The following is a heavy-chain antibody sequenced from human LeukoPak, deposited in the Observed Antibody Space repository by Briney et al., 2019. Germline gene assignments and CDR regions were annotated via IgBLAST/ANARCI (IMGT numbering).Heavy chain of an antibody. V-gene: IGHV4-39*01. J-gene: IGHJ6*03. CDR1: GGSFSGYY. D-gene: IGHD6-19*01. CDR2: IYYSGST. Sequence: KPSETLSLTCAVYGGSFSGYYWGWIRQPPGKGLEWIGSIYYSGSTYYNPSLKSRVTISVDTSKNQFSLKLSSVTAADTAVYYCARLSQWLKYMDVWGKGTTVTVSS. CDR3: ARLSQWLKYMDV.